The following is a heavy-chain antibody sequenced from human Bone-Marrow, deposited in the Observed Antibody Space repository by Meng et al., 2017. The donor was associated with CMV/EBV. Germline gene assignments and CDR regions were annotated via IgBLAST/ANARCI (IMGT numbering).Heavy chain of an antibody. CDR2: ISSSSSTI. CDR3: AKDVTYGVHAFDI. D-gene: IGHD3-16*01. Sequence: GESLKISCAASGFTFSSYSMNWVRQAPGKGLEWVSYISSSSSTIYYADSVKGRFTISRDNAKNSLYLQMNSLRAEDTALYYCAKDVTYGVHAFDIWGQGTMVTVSS. V-gene: IGHV3-48*04. CDR1: GFTFSSYS. J-gene: IGHJ3*02.